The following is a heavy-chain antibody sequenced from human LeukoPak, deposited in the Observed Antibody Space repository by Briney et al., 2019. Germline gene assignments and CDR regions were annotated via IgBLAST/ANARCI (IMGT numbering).Heavy chain of an antibody. CDR1: GFTFSSYA. CDR2: ISWNSGSI. V-gene: IGHV3-9*01. Sequence: GRSLRLSCAASGFTFSSYAMHWVRQAPGKGLEWVSGISWNSGSIGYADSVKGRFTISRDNAKNSLYLQMNSLRAEDTALYYCAKIAVAGPFDYWGQGTLVTVSS. CDR3: AKIAVAGPFDY. J-gene: IGHJ4*02. D-gene: IGHD6-19*01.